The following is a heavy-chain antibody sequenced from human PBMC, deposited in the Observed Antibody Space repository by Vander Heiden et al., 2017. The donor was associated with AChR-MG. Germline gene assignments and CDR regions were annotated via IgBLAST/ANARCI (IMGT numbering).Heavy chain of an antibody. D-gene: IGHD3-10*01. V-gene: IGHV3-30*18. CDR1: GFTFSSDG. J-gene: IGHJ4*02. CDR2: ISYDGSNK. Sequence: QVQLVESGGGVVQPGRSLRLSCAASGFTFSSDGMHWVRQAPGKGREWVAVISYDGSNKYYADSVKGRFTISRDNSKNTLYLQMNSLRAEDTAVYYCAKLSYGSGSQGFDYWGQGSLVTVSS. CDR3: AKLSYGSGSQGFDY.